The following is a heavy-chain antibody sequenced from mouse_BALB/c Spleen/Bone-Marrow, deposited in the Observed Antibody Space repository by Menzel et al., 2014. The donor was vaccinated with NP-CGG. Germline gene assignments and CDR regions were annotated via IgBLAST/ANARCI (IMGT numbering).Heavy chain of an antibody. CDR1: GYTFTDHA. D-gene: IGHD2-14*01. V-gene: IGHV1S137*01. CDR2: ISGYYGDA. Sequence: QVHVKQSGAKLVRPGVSVKISCKGSGYTFTDHAMHRVKRSHAKSLEWIGLISGYYGDAIYNQKFEGKATMTVDKSSSTAYMELAGLTSEDSAIYYCARSGKVRNAMDYWGQGTSVTVSS. CDR3: ARSGKVRNAMDY. J-gene: IGHJ4*01.